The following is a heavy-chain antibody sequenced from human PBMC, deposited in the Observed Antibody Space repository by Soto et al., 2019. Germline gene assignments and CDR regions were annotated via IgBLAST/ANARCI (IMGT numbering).Heavy chain of an antibody. V-gene: IGHV3-15*07. CDR1: GFTFSNAW. D-gene: IGHD3-22*01. CDR2: IKSKTDGGTT. CDR3: TTDYYDSSGYLPQYVDY. J-gene: IGHJ4*02. Sequence: GGSLRLSCAASGFTFSNAWMNWVRQAPGKGLEWVGRIKSKTDGGTTDYAAPVKGRFTISRDDSKNTLYLQMNSLKTEDTAVYYCTTDYYDSSGYLPQYVDYWGQGTLVTVSS.